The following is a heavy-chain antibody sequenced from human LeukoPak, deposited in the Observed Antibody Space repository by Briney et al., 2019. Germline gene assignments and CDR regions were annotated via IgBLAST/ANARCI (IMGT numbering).Heavy chain of an antibody. CDR3: ARDQRFGIAAVDSWFDP. CDR2: IGAYNGHT. CDR1: GYTFITYG. J-gene: IGHJ5*02. Sequence: ASVKVSCKASGYTFITYGINWVRQAPGQGLEWMGWIGAYNGHTIYAQMFQGRVTLTTSTSTNTAYMELRSLRSDDTAVYYCARDQRFGIAAVDSWFDPWGQGTLVTVSS. V-gene: IGHV1-18*01. D-gene: IGHD6-13*01.